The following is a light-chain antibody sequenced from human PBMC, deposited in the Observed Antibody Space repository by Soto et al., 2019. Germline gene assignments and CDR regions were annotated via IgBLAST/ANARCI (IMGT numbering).Light chain of an antibody. V-gene: IGKV1-39*01. CDR1: QRINIY. Sequence: DIQMTHSPSSLSTSILYRVTITFRSSQRINIYLNWYRQKPGKAPELLIYSASNLQSGVPSRFSGSGSGTDFTLAISGLQSEDFATYYCQQSFSTPTFGQGTRLEIK. CDR2: SAS. J-gene: IGKJ5*01. CDR3: QQSFSTPT.